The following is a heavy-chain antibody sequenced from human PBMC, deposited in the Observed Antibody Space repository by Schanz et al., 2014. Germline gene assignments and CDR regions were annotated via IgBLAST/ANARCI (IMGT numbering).Heavy chain of an antibody. Sequence: QVQLVQSGAEVKKPGASVKVSCKASGYTFTSDSMHWVRQAPGQGLEWMGSINSSGGGTSYAQKFQDRLTMTRDASTSTVYMELSSLRSEDTAVYYCARDGVDAAAGGNYWGQGTLVTVSS. D-gene: IGHD6-13*01. J-gene: IGHJ4*02. CDR2: INSSGGGT. CDR3: ARDGVDAAAGGNY. CDR1: GYTFTSDS. V-gene: IGHV1-46*03.